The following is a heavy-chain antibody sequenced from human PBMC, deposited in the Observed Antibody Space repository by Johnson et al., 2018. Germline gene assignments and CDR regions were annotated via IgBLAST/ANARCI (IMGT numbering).Heavy chain of an antibody. J-gene: IGHJ4*02. CDR2: IGAAGAT. Sequence: EEQLVESGGGLVQPGGSLRLSCAASGFTFSSYDMHWVRQATGKGLEWVSAIGAAGATSYAGSVKGRLTISRENAKNSLYLQMNNLRAGDTAVDYCARGGYGDYYFDYWGQGTLVTVSS. CDR3: ARGGYGDYYFDY. V-gene: IGHV3-13*01. CDR1: GFTFSSYD. D-gene: IGHD4-17*01.